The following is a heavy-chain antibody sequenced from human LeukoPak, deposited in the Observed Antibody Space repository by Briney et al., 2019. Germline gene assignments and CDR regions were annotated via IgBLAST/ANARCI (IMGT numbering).Heavy chain of an antibody. CDR1: GGTFSSYA. Sequence: ASVKVSCKASGGTFSSYAISWVRQAPGQGLEWMGGIIPIFGTANYAQKFQGRVTITADESTSTAYMELSSLRSDDTAVYYCARALLIAAAGTNWFDPWGQGTLVTVSS. CDR3: ARALLIAAAGTNWFDP. V-gene: IGHV1-69*13. CDR2: IIPIFGTA. D-gene: IGHD6-13*01. J-gene: IGHJ5*02.